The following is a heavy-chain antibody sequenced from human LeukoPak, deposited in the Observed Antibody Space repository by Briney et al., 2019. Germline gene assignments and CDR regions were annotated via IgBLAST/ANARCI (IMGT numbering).Heavy chain of an antibody. Sequence: PGGSLRLSCATSGFTFSSYAMSWVRQAPGKGLEWVSAISGSGGNTYYIDSVKGRFTISRDNSKNTLDPQMNSLRAEDTAVYYCAKDGRRISMIGVVRRGHYFDYWGQGILVTVSS. V-gene: IGHV3-23*01. CDR3: AKDGRRISMIGVVRRGHYFDY. D-gene: IGHD3-22*01. J-gene: IGHJ4*02. CDR1: GFTFSSYA. CDR2: ISGSGGNT.